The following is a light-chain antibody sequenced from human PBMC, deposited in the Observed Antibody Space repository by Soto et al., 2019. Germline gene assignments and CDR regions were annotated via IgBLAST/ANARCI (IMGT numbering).Light chain of an antibody. CDR2: GNS. Sequence: QSVLTQPPSVSGAPGQRVTISCTGSSSNIGAGYDVHWYHQLPGTAPKLLIYGNSNRPSGVPDRFSGSKSGTSASLAITGLQAEDEADYYCQSYDSSRSGSRVFGGGTKLTVL. CDR1: SSNIGAGYD. J-gene: IGLJ3*02. V-gene: IGLV1-40*01. CDR3: QSYDSSRSGSRV.